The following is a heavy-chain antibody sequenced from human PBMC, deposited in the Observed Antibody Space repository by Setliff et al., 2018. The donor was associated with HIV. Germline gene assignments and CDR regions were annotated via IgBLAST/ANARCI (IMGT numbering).Heavy chain of an antibody. J-gene: IGHJ6*02. Sequence: SETLSLTCTVSGGSIGNYYWNWIRQSPGKGLEWIAYIYYNGNRNYNPSLKSRVTISVDTTKNQFSLKMASVTAADTAVYYCARRSIVGSTRGYYYYALDVWGQGTTVTVSS. CDR2: IYYNGNR. D-gene: IGHD1-26*01. V-gene: IGHV4-59*01. CDR3: ARRSIVGSTRGYYYYALDV. CDR1: GGSIGNYY.